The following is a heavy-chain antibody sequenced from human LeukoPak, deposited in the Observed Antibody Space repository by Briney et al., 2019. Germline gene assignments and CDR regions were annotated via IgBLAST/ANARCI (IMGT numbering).Heavy chain of an antibody. J-gene: IGHJ5*02. D-gene: IGHD6-13*01. V-gene: IGHV4-59*08. CDR2: IYYSGST. CDR3: ARQRIAAASFDH. CDR1: GVPISSHY. Sequence: SETLSLTCTVSGVPISSHYWTWLRQPPGKGLEWIGYIYYSGSTNYNPSLKSRLTISEDTSKNQFSLKLRSATAADTAMYYCARQRIAAASFDHWGQGTLVTVSS.